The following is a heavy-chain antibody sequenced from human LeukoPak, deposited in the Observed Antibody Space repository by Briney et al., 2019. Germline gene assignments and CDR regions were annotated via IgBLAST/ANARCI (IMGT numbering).Heavy chain of an antibody. V-gene: IGHV4-34*01. J-gene: IGHJ3*02. Sequence: KPSETLSLTCAVYGGSFSGYYWSWIRQPPGKGLEWIGEINHSGSTNYNPSLKSRVTISVDTSKNQFSLKLSSVTAADTAVYYCARAHVSLLWFGEFDSDAFDIWGQGTMVTVSS. CDR3: ARAHVSLLWFGEFDSDAFDI. CDR1: GGSFSGYY. D-gene: IGHD3-10*01. CDR2: INHSGST.